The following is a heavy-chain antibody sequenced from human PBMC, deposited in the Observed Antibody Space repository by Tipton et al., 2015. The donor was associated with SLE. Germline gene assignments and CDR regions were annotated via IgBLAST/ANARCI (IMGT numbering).Heavy chain of an antibody. D-gene: IGHD1-1*01. CDR2: IFYTGST. Sequence: TLSLTCTVSGGSISSGAHYWSWIRQPPGKRLEWIGYIFYTGSTNYNPSLKSRVAMSVDMSKNQFSLKLTPVTAADTAVYYCASGNPVMPLWGQGTLVTVSS. V-gene: IGHV4-61*08. CDR1: GGSISSGAHY. CDR3: ASGNPVMPL. J-gene: IGHJ4*02.